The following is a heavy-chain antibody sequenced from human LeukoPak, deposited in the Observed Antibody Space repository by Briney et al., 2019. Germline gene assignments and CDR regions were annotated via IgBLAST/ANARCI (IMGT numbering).Heavy chain of an antibody. Sequence: ASVKVSCKASGYIFTDHHLHWVRQAPGQGLEWMGWFNTNNGGTNYAQKFQDRVTMTRDTSSTTAYMEMNRLRSEDTAVYHCSLFDHWGQGTLVSVSS. CDR2: FNTNNGGT. CDR3: SLFDH. V-gene: IGHV1-2*02. J-gene: IGHJ4*02. D-gene: IGHD6-19*01. CDR1: GYIFTDHH.